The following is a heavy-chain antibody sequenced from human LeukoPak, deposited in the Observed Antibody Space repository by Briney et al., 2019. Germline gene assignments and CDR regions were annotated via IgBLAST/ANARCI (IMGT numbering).Heavy chain of an antibody. J-gene: IGHJ4*02. V-gene: IGHV3-7*01. CDR2: IKQDGSEK. Sequence: SGGSLRLSCAASRFTFNNYWLTWLRQAPGQGLEWVANIKQDGSEKQYVDCVKGRFTISRDNAKNSLYLQMNSLRAEDTAVYYCARDRQIAYWGEGTLVTVSS. CDR3: ARDRQIAY. CDR1: RFTFNNYW.